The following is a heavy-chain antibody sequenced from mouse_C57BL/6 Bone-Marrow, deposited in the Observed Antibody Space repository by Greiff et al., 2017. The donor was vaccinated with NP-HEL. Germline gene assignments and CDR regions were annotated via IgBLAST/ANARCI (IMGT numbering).Heavy chain of an antibody. CDR2: IWSGGST. J-gene: IGHJ1*03. D-gene: IGHD4-1*01. Sequence: VQLQQSGPGLVQPSQSLSISCTVSGFSLTSYGVHWVRQSPGQGLEWLGVIWSGGSTAYNAAFISRLSISKDNAKSQVFFKMNILQADDTAIYYGARNPKLGQGWYFDVWGKGTTVTVSS. CDR1: GFSLTSYG. CDR3: ARNPKLGQGWYFDV. V-gene: IGHV2-2*01.